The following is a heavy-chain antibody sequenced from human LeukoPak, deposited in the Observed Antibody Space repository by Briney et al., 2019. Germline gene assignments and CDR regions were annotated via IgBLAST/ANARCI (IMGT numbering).Heavy chain of an antibody. V-gene: IGHV3-21*01. Sequence: GGSLRLSCAASGFTFRSYSMNWVRQAPGKGLEWVSSINSDSSYIYYADSVQGRFTISRDNAKNSLYLQMNSLRAEDTAVYYCAVAYYYGSGDAFDIWGQGTKVTV. D-gene: IGHD3-10*01. CDR3: AVAYYYGSGDAFDI. J-gene: IGHJ3*02. CDR2: INSDSSYI. CDR1: GFTFRSYS.